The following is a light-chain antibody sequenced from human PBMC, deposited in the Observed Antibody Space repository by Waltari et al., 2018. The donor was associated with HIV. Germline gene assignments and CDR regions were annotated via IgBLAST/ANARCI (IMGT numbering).Light chain of an antibody. J-gene: IGLJ3*02. Sequence: QPPSASGTPGQRVTISCSGSSSNIGSNTVSWYQQVPGTAPKVFIYINDDRPSGVPDRFSGSKSGTSASLAISGLQSEDEADYYCATWDDSLNGWVFGGGTKVTVL. CDR2: IND. CDR3: ATWDDSLNGWV. CDR1: SSNIGSNT. V-gene: IGLV1-44*01.